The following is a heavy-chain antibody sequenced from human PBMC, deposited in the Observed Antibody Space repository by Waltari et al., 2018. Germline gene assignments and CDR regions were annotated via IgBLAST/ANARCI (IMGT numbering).Heavy chain of an antibody. CDR2: IRGSVGRT. Sequence: EVQLLESGGGLVQPGGSLRLSCAASGFTFSSYAMSWVRQAPGKGLEWVSAIRGSVGRTYYADSVKGRFTIARDNSKNTLYLQMNSLRAEDTAVYYCAKAGGGIVGATKGNDYWGQGTLVTVSS. D-gene: IGHD1-26*01. CDR3: AKAGGGIVGATKGNDY. V-gene: IGHV3-23*01. J-gene: IGHJ4*02. CDR1: GFTFSSYA.